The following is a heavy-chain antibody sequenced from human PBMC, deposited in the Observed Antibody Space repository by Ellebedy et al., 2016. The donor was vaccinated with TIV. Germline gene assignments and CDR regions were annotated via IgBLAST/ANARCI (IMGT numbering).Heavy chain of an antibody. CDR1: GGSISGFY. CDR3: AGRYSYGSLDY. CDR2: IYSSGSN. J-gene: IGHJ4*02. D-gene: IGHD5-18*01. Sequence: GSLRLSXTVSGGSISGFYCSWIRQPPGKRLEWIGYIYSSGSNNYNPSLRSRVTMSVDSSKSRFSLKLSSVTAADTAVYYCAGRYSYGSLDYWGQGTLVAVSS. V-gene: IGHV4-59*01.